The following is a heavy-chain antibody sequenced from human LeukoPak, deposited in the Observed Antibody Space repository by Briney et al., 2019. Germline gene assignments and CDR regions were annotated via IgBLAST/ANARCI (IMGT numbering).Heavy chain of an antibody. D-gene: IGHD5-24*01. CDR3: ARDNSVRDEAWWFNP. CDR1: GYTFNTFG. J-gene: IGHJ5*02. CDR2: IAVYNGDT. Sequence: ASVKVSCKASGYTFNTFGITWVRQAPGQGLEWLGWIAVYNGDTNYAQKFQGRVTLTRDMSTSTDYLELSSLRSEDTAVYYCARDNSVRDEAWWFNPWGQGTLVTVSS. V-gene: IGHV1-18*01.